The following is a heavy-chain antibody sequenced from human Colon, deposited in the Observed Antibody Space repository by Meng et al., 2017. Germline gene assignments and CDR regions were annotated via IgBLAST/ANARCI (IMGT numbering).Heavy chain of an antibody. Sequence: QVQLQESGPGLVKPSGTLSLTCAVSGGSFSSDNWWSWVRQSPGRGLEWIAEIYHTGRINYNPSLKSRVTILVDKSNNQFSLRLNSVTAADTAVYYCATASGDYWGQGTLVTVSS. D-gene: IGHD3-10*01. V-gene: IGHV4-4*02. J-gene: IGHJ4*02. CDR3: ATASGDY. CDR1: GGSFSSDNW. CDR2: IYHTGRI.